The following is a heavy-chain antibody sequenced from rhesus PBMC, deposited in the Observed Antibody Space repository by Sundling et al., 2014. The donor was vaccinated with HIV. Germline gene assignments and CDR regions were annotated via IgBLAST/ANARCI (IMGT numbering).Heavy chain of an antibody. CDR1: GYSISSAYY. D-gene: IGHD3-9*01. Sequence: QVQLQESGPGLVKPSETLSLTCAVSGYSISSAYYWGWIRQPPGKGLEYIGYISDTSGSTYYNPSLKSRVTISTDTSKNQFSLKLNSVTAADTAVYYCAITTEEGYGLESWGQGVIVTVSS. V-gene: IGHV4-99*01. CDR3: AITTEEGYGLES. CDR2: ISDTSGST. J-gene: IGHJ6*01.